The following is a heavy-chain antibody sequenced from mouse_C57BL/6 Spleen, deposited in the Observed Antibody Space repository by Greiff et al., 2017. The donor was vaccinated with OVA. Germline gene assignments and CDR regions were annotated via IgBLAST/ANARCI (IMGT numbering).Heavy chain of an antibody. V-gene: IGHV1-15*01. CDR1: GYTFTDYE. CDR2: IDPETGGT. D-gene: IGHD1-1*01. CDR3: TRRDGSSYEDYAMDY. J-gene: IGHJ4*01. Sequence: VQLQQSGAELVRPGASVTLSCKASGYTFTDYEMHWVKQTPVHGLEWIGAIDPETGGTAYNQKFKGKAILTADKSSSTAYMELRSLTSEDSAVYYCTRRDGSSYEDYAMDYWGQGTSVTVSS.